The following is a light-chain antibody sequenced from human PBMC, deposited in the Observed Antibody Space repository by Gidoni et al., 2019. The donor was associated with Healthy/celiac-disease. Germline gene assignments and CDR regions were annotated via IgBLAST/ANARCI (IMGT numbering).Light chain of an antibody. CDR1: QRVSSY. CDR3: QQRSNWPLT. V-gene: IGKV3-11*01. CDR2: AAS. J-gene: IGKJ4*01. Sequence: EIVLTQSPATLSLSPGERATLSCRASQRVSSYLAWYQQKPGQAPRLLIYAASNMATGIPARFSGSGSGTDFTLTISSLEPEDFAVYYCQQRSNWPLTFGGXTKVEIK.